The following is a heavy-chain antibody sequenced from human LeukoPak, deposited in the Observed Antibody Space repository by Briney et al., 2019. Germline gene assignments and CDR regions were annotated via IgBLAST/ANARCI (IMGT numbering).Heavy chain of an antibody. CDR1: GFTVSYGY. CDR3: ARDFEVYYDSSGFSIDP. V-gene: IGHV3-66*01. D-gene: IGHD3-22*01. CDR2: LYSDAEK. Sequence: GGSLRLSCAASGFTVSYGYMNWFRQAPGKGLEWVSVLYSDAEKYYADSVKGRFTISRDNSKNTLYLQMNSLRAEDTAVYYCARDFEVYYDSSGFSIDPWGQGTLVTVSS. J-gene: IGHJ5*02.